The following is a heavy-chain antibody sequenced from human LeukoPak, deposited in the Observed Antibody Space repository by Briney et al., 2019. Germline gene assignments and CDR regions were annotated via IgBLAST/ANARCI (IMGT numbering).Heavy chain of an antibody. V-gene: IGHV3-21*01. CDR3: ARDPPAAAEY. J-gene: IGHJ4*02. CDR2: ISSSSSYI. Sequence: GGSLRLSCAASGFTFSGYTMNWVRQAPGKGLEWVSSISSSSSYIYYADSVKGRFTISRDNAKNSLYLQMNSLRAEDTAVYYCARDPPAAAEYWGQGTLVTVSS. D-gene: IGHD6-13*01. CDR1: GFTFSGYT.